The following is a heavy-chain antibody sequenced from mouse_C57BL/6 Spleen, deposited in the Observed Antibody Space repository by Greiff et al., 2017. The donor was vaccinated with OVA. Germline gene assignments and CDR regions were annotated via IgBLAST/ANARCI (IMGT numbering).Heavy chain of an antibody. J-gene: IGHJ2*01. D-gene: IGHD2-10*02. Sequence: VQLQQSGPGLVKPSQSLSLTCSVTGYSITSGYYWNWIRQFPGNKLEWMGYISYDGSNNYNPSLKNRISITRDTSKNQFFLKLNSVTTEDTATYYCARVLDYFDYWGQGTTLTVSS. V-gene: IGHV3-6*01. CDR2: ISYDGSN. CDR3: ARVLDYFDY. CDR1: GYSITSGYY.